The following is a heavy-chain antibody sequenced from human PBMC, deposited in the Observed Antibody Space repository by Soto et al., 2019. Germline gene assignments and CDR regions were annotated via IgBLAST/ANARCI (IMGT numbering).Heavy chain of an antibody. V-gene: IGHV2-5*02. D-gene: IGHD3-22*01. Sequence: SGPTLVNPTQTLTLTCTFSGFSLETSGMGMSWIRQPPGKALEWLALIYWDDDKRYSPSLKNRLTITKDTSKNQVVLTLTNVDPVDTATYYCAHSLYHYDNSCHYTYWYFDLSGRGTLVTVSS. CDR2: IYWDDDK. J-gene: IGHJ2*01. CDR1: GFSLETSGMG. CDR3: AHSLYHYDNSCHYTYWYFDL.